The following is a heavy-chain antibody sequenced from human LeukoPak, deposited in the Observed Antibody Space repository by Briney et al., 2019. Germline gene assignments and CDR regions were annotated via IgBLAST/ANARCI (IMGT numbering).Heavy chain of an antibody. CDR3: ARERRGYSGYGPGIAAAGHSD. Sequence: PSETLSLTCAVYGGSFSGYYWSWIRQPPEKGLEWIGYIYYSGSTNYNPSLKSRVTISVDTSKNQFSLKLSSVTAADTAVYYCARERRGYSGYGPGIAAAGHSDWGQGTLVTVSS. D-gene: IGHD5-12*01. CDR2: IYYSGST. J-gene: IGHJ4*02. V-gene: IGHV4-59*01. CDR1: GGSFSGYY.